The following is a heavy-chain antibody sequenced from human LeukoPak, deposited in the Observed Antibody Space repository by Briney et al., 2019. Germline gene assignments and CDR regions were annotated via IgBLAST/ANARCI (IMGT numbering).Heavy chain of an antibody. CDR3: ARDHTVAGIVFDS. D-gene: IGHD6-19*01. J-gene: IGHJ4*02. Sequence: PGGSLRLSCAASGFTFSSYWMNWGRQAPGQGQEWVANINQDGSEKYYVDSVKGRFTISRDNAENSLDLQMNRLRAEDTAVYYCARDHTVAGIVFDSWGQGTLVTVSS. CDR2: INQDGSEK. V-gene: IGHV3-7*01. CDR1: GFTFSSYW.